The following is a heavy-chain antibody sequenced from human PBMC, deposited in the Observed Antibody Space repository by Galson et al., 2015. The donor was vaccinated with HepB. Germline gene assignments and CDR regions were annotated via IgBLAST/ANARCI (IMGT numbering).Heavy chain of an antibody. J-gene: IGHJ4*02. V-gene: IGHV1-18*04. D-gene: IGHD3-10*02. CDR1: GYTFTSYG. CDR3: ARDTRFGELLSPHFDY. Sequence: SVKASCKASGYTFTSYGISWVRQAPGQGLEWMGWISAYNGNTNYAQKLQGRVTMTTDTSTSTAYMELRSLRSDDTAVYYCARDTRFGELLSPHFDYWGQGTLVTVSS. CDR2: ISAYNGNT.